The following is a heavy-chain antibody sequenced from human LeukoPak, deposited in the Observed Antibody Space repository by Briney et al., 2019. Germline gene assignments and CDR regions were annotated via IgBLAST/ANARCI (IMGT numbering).Heavy chain of an antibody. Sequence: ASETLSLTCTVSGGSISTYYWNWIRQTPEKGLEWIGYIYYSGSTNYNPSLKSRVSISVDMSKNQFSLNLNSVTAADTAVYYCVGVTEGATGSWGQGTLVTVSS. CDR1: GGSISTYY. D-gene: IGHD1-26*01. CDR3: VGVTEGATGS. J-gene: IGHJ5*02. V-gene: IGHV4-59*01. CDR2: IYYSGST.